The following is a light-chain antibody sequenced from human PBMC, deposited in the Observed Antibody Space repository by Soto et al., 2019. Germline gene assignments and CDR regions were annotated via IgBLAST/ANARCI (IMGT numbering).Light chain of an antibody. CDR1: QSVNSN. J-gene: IGKJ2*01. V-gene: IGKV3-15*01. CDR3: QQYNDWPPYT. CDR2: GAS. Sequence: EIVMTQSPATLSVSPGERATLSCRASQSVNSNLAWYQQKPGQSPRLLIYGASTSATGIPARFSGSGSGTEFTLTISSLQSEDFAVYYCQQYNDWPPYTFGQGTKLDIK.